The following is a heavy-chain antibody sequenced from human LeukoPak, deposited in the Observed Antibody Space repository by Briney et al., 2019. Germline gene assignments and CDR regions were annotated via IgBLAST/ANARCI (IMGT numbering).Heavy chain of an antibody. CDR2: IRSDGSNK. J-gene: IGHJ4*02. CDR1: GFTFSNYA. CDR3: ASGAFDY. D-gene: IGHD1-26*01. Sequence: GGSLRLSCAASGFTFSNYAMHWVRQVPGKGLEWVTFIRSDGSNKYYVDSVKGRFTISRDNSKKTLYLQMNSLRTEDTAVYYCASGAFDYWGQGTLVTVSS. V-gene: IGHV3-30*02.